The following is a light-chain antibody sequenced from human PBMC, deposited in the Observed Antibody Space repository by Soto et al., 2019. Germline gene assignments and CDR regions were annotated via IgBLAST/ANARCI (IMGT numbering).Light chain of an antibody. CDR3: QQYNSYSWT. Sequence: DIQMTQSPSTLSSSVGDRFTITCLANQSISNWLAWYQKKPGKVPKLLIYKASNLDYGVPSRFSGSGSGTEFTLTISSLQPDDFATYYCQQYNSYSWTFGQGTKV. V-gene: IGKV1-5*03. CDR1: QSISNW. J-gene: IGKJ1*01. CDR2: KAS.